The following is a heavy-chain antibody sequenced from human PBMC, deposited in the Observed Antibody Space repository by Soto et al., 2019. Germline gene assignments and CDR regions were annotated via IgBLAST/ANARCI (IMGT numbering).Heavy chain of an antibody. D-gene: IGHD4-17*01. CDR3: AKVGGFDP. CDR2: IGGDGEST. CDR1: GFTCSRYA. J-gene: IGHJ5*02. Sequence: GGSLRLSWAASGFTCSRYAMSWVRQIPGKGLECVSAIGGDGESTHYADSVKGRFTISRDNSKNTLYLQLNSLRVEDTAVYYCAKVGGFDPWGQGTLVTVSS. V-gene: IGHV3-23*01.